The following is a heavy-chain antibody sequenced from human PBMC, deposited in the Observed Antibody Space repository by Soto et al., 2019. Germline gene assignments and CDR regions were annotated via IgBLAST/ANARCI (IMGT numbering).Heavy chain of an antibody. CDR3: ARGMVGSYSNWFDP. CDR2: IYTSGST. J-gene: IGHJ5*02. Sequence: SETLSLTCTVSGGSIGSYYWSWIRQPAGKGLEWIGRIYTSGSTNYNPSLKSRVTMSVDTSKNQFSLKLSSVTAADTAVYYCARGMVGSYSNWFDPWGQGTLVTVSS. V-gene: IGHV4-4*07. CDR1: GGSIGSYY. D-gene: IGHD1-26*01.